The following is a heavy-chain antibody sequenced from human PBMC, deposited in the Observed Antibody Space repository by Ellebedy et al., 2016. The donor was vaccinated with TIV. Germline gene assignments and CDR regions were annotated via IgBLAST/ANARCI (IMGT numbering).Heavy chain of an antibody. CDR1: GFTFDDYG. D-gene: IGHD4-17*01. Sequence: GESLKISCAASGFTFDDYGISWVRQAPGKGLEWVSGINWNGGSTGYAESVKGRFTISRDNAKNSLYLQINRLRAEDTALYHCARRMTTVTQDAFDIWGQGTMVTVSS. CDR2: INWNGGST. J-gene: IGHJ3*02. CDR3: ARRMTTVTQDAFDI. V-gene: IGHV3-20*01.